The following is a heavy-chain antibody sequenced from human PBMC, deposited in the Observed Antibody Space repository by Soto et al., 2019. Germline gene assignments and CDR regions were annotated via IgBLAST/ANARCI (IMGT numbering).Heavy chain of an antibody. CDR1: GGSIRSGDSH. CDR3: ARTHYSDRSGTDY. J-gene: IGHJ4*02. V-gene: IGHV4-30-4*01. D-gene: IGHD3-22*01. CDR2: IYYSGST. Sequence: SETLSLTCTVSGGSIRSGDSHWSWIRQPPGKGLEWIGYIYYSGSTYYNPSLKSRVTISLDTSKNQFSLNLSSVTAADTAVYYCARTHYSDRSGTDYWGQGTLVTSPQ.